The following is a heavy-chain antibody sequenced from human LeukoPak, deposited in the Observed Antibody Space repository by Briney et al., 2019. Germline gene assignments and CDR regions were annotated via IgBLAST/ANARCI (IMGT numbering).Heavy chain of an antibody. V-gene: IGHV4-30-2*01. J-gene: IGHJ3*02. CDR3: ARQGGDLGAFDI. CDR2: IYHSGST. Sequence: SQTLSLTCAVSGGSISSGGYSWSWIRQPPGKGLEWIGYIYHSGSTYYNPSLKSRVTISVDRSKNQFSLKLSSVTAADTAVYYCARQGGDLGAFDIWGQGTMVTVSS. CDR1: GGSISSGGYS. D-gene: IGHD2-21*02.